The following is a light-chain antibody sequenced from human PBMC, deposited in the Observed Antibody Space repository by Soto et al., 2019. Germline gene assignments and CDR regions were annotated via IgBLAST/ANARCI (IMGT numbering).Light chain of an antibody. V-gene: IGKV1-39*01. CDR1: QSIANY. J-gene: IGKJ5*01. Sequence: DIQMTQSPSSLSASVGDRVTITCRASQSIANYLNWYQQKPGTAPKLLIFAASSLQSGVPSRLSGSGSGTDFTLTISSLQPEDFATYYCQQYKTYPITFGQGTRLEIK. CDR2: AAS. CDR3: QQYKTYPIT.